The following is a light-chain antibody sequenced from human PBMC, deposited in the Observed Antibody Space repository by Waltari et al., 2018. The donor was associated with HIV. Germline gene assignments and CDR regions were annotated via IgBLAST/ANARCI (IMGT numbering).Light chain of an antibody. J-gene: IGKJ2*01. CDR2: GAS. V-gene: IGKV3-20*01. Sequence: EIVLTQSPGTLSLSPGERATLSCRASQSVNTNFLAWYQQRAGQAPRLLIYGASSRATGIPDRFSGSGSGTDFTLTISRREPEDSAVYFCQHYGRSPPMYTFGQGTKVEIK. CDR3: QHYGRSPPMYT. CDR1: QSVNTNF.